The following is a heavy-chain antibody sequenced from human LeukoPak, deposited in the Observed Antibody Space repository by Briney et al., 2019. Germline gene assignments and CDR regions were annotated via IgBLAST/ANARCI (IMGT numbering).Heavy chain of an antibody. Sequence: GGSLRLSCAVSGLTFSSSWMDWVRQAPGKGLEWVASINPDGNKKYSADSVKGRFTISRDNAENSLYLQMNSLRVEDTAFYYCARDLAYSRLDYWGQGVLVTVSS. CDR2: INPDGNKK. D-gene: IGHD5-18*01. V-gene: IGHV3-7*01. CDR3: ARDLAYSRLDY. J-gene: IGHJ4*02. CDR1: GLTFSSSW.